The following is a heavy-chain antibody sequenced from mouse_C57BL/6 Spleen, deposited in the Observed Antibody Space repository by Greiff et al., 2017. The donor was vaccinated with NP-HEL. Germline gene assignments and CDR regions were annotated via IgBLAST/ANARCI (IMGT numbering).Heavy chain of an antibody. CDR1: GFTFSDYG. D-gene: IGHD2-4*01. CDR3: ARPGLRRDYYDMDC. V-gene: IGHV5-17*01. CDR2: ISSGSSTI. Sequence: EVQVVESGGGLVKPGGSLKLSCAASGFTFSDYGMHWVRQAPEKGLEWVAYISSGSSTIYYADTVKGRFTISRDNAKNTLFLQMTSLRSEDTAMYYCARPGLRRDYYDMDCWGQGTSVTVSS. J-gene: IGHJ4*01.